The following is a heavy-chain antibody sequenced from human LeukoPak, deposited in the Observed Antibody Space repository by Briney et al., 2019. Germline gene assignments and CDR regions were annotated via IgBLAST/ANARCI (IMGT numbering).Heavy chain of an antibody. Sequence: SETLSLTCTVSGGSISSSSYYWAWIRQPPGKGLEWIGSIYYSGSTYYNPSLKSRVTISVDTSKNQFSLKLSSVTAADTAVYYCARGRSSGWYWGYWGQGTLVTVSS. CDR1: GGSISSSSYY. J-gene: IGHJ4*02. CDR2: IYYSGST. D-gene: IGHD6-19*01. CDR3: ARGRSSGWYWGY. V-gene: IGHV4-39*07.